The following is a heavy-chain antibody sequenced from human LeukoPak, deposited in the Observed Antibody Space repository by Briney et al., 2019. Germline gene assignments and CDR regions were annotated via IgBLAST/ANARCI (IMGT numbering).Heavy chain of an antibody. J-gene: IGHJ3*02. CDR3: ARDLSGWYKDAFDI. CDR2: INPNSGGT. V-gene: IGHV1-2*02. CDR1: GYTFTGYY. Sequence: GASVKVSCKASGYTFTGYYMHWVRQAPGRGLEWMGWINPNSGGTNYAQKFQGRVTMTRDTSISTAYMELSRLRSDDTAVYYCARDLSGWYKDAFDIWGQGTMVTVSS. D-gene: IGHD6-19*01.